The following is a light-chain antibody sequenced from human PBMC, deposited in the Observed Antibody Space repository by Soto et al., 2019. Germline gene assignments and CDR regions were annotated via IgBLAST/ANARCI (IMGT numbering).Light chain of an antibody. CDR3: CSYAPGSSLV. Sequence: QSALTQPASVSGSPGQTITISCTGAGSDVEAFNLVSWYQQHPGEAPKLIIYEGSKRPSGVSSRFSGSSSDNTASLTISGLRSEDEAYYSCCSYAPGSSLVFGGGTKLTVL. CDR1: GSDVEAFNL. CDR2: EGS. V-gene: IGLV2-23*01. J-gene: IGLJ3*02.